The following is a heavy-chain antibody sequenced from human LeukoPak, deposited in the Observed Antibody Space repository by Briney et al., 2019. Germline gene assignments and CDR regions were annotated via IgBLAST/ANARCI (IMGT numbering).Heavy chain of an antibody. J-gene: IGHJ5*02. CDR2: IKSDGSST. Sequence: PGGPLRLSCAASGSTFSNHWMHWVRQAPGKGLLWVSRIKSDGSSTTYADSVKGRFTISRDNAKNTLYLQMNSLRAEDTAVYYCTKSDWFDPWGQGTLVTVSS. V-gene: IGHV3-74*01. CDR3: TKSDWFDP. D-gene: IGHD3-3*01. CDR1: GSTFSNHW.